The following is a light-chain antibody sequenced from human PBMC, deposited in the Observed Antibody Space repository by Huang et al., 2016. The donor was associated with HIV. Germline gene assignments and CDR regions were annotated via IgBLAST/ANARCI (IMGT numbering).Light chain of an antibody. CDR2: SAS. CDR1: QDISDY. CDR3: QMYNSALCT. Sequence: DIQMTQSPSSLSASVGDRVTITCRASQDISDYLAWYQQKPGKVPKLLIYSASTLQSGVPSRFSGSGSGTDFTLPISSLQPDDVATYYCQMYNSALCTFGQGTKLEIK. J-gene: IGKJ2*02. V-gene: IGKV1-27*01.